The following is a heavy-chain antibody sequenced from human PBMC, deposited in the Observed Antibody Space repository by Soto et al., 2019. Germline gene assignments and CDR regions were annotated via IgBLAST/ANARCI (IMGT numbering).Heavy chain of an antibody. V-gene: IGHV3-7*05. CDR1: GFTFSDYW. CDR3: ARDGVITFGGVIVADY. Sequence: GGSLRLFCAASGFTFSDYWMSWVRQAPGKGLEWVANIKQDGSEKFYVNSVEGRFTISRDNAKNSLYLQMNSLTAEDTAVYYCARDGVITFGGVIVADYWGQGTPVTVSS. CDR2: IKQDGSEK. D-gene: IGHD3-16*02. J-gene: IGHJ4*02.